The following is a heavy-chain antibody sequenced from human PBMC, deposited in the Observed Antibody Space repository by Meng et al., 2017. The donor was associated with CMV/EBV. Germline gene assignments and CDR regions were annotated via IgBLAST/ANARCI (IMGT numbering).Heavy chain of an antibody. V-gene: IGHV3-15*01. CDR1: GFTFSTAW. CDR2: IKRKSDGGTL. D-gene: IGHD3-10*01. Sequence: AASGFTFSTAWMSWVRQAPGKGLEWVGRIKRKSDGGTLDYAAPVKGRFSISRDDAKNTLYLEMNSLKIEDTAVYYCSAGAGMSDTDYWGQGTLVPSPQ. CDR3: SAGAGMSDTDY. J-gene: IGHJ4*02.